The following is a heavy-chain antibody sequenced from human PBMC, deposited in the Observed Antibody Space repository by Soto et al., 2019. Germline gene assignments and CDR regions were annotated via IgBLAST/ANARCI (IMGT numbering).Heavy chain of an antibody. CDR2: ISAYNGNT. Sequence: ASVKVSCKASGYTFTSYGISWVRQAPGQGLEWMGGISAYNGNTNYAQKLQGRVTMTTDTSTSTAYMELRSLRSDDTAAYYCAGVGAPVAYYDSSGYIPPQDYWGQGPLFTVSS. V-gene: IGHV1-18*01. CDR1: GYTFTSYG. D-gene: IGHD3-22*01. CDR3: AGVGAPVAYYDSSGYIPPQDY. J-gene: IGHJ4*02.